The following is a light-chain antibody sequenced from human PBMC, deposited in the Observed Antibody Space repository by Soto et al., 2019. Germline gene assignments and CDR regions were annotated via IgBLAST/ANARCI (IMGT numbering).Light chain of an antibody. CDR1: QSISSW. J-gene: IGKJ1*01. V-gene: IGKV1-5*03. CDR3: QQDNSYPWT. Sequence: DIQMTQSPSTLSASVGDRVTITCRASQSISSWLAWYQQKPGKAPKLLIYKASSLEGGVPSRFGGSGSGTEFTLTISSLLPDDCPTYDCQQDNSYPWTFGQVTKVDIK. CDR2: KAS.